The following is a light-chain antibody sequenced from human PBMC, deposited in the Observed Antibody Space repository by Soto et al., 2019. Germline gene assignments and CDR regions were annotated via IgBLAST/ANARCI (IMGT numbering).Light chain of an antibody. CDR1: RGDVGGYNY. CDR2: DVN. V-gene: IGLV2-11*01. J-gene: IGLJ1*01. CDR3: CSCTGSHSYV. Sequence: QSVLTQPRSVSESPGQSVAISCTGTRGDVGGYNYVSWYQQHPGKAPKLMIYDVNKRPSGVPDRFSGSKSGNTASLTISGLQAEEEADYYCCSCTGSHSYVFGTGTKVTVL.